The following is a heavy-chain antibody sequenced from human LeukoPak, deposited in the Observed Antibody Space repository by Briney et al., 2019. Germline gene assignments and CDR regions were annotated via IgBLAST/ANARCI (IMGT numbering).Heavy chain of an antibody. CDR1: GFIFSSYS. CDR3: ARIYGSGSYYDY. V-gene: IGHV3-21*01. CDR2: ISSSSSYI. D-gene: IGHD3-10*01. Sequence: GGSLRLSCAASGFIFSSYSMNWVRQAPGKGLEWVSSISSSSSYIYYADSVKGRFTISRDNAKNSLYVQMNSLRAEDTAVYYCARIYGSGSYYDYWGQGPLVTVSS. J-gene: IGHJ4*02.